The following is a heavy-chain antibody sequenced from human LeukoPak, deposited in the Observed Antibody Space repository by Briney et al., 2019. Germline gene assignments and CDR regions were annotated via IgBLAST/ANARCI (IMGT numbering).Heavy chain of an antibody. CDR1: GFSFISYW. CDR2: IDPYGGDT. CDR3: ARSKDRSWPFDS. Sequence: GGSLRLSCGASGFSFISYWMHWVRQTPEKRLVWVSYIDPYGGDTNYADSVKGRFTISRDNAANSMYLQMSSLRPDDTAVYFCARSKDRSWPFDSWGQGTLVAVSS. D-gene: IGHD4-11*01. V-gene: IGHV3-74*01. J-gene: IGHJ4*02.